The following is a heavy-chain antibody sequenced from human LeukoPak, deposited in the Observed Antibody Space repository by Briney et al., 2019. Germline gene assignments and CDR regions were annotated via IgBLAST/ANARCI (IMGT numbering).Heavy chain of an antibody. CDR1: GFTSNSYT. CDR3: TKDRGFLEYLPGNFDY. Sequence: GGSLSLSSAASGFTSNSYTMNWVRQAPGKGLEWVSSISSGSIHIKYADSLKGRFTISRDNAKNSLYLQMNSLRAEDTAVYYCTKDRGFLEYLPGNFDYWGQGTLVTVSS. CDR2: ISSGSIHI. J-gene: IGHJ4*02. D-gene: IGHD3-3*01. V-gene: IGHV3-21*01.